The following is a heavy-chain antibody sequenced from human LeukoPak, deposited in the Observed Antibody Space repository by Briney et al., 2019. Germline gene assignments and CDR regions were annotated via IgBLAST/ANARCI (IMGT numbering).Heavy chain of an antibody. CDR2: ISYDGSNR. CDR3: ARALGGFHDY. J-gene: IGHJ4*02. V-gene: IGHV3-30*03. CDR1: GFTFSSYG. D-gene: IGHD3-16*01. Sequence: GGSLRLSCAASGFTFSSYGMHWVRQAPGKGLEWVAVISYDGSNRYYADSVKGRFTISRDNSKNTLYLQMNSLRAEDTAVYYCARALGGFHDYWGQGTLVTVSS.